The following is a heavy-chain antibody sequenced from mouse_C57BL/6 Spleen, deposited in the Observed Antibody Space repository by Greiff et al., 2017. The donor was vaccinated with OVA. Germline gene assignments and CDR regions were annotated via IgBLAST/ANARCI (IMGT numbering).Heavy chain of an antibody. CDR1: GYAFSSYW. V-gene: IGHV1-80*01. Sequence: VKLVESGAELVKPGASVKISCKASGYAFSSYWMNWVKQRPGKGLEWIGQIYPGDGDTNYNGKFKGKATLTADKSSSTAYMQLSSLTSEDSAVYFCARSGYYGSSPDYWGQGTTLTVSS. D-gene: IGHD1-1*01. CDR3: ARSGYYGSSPDY. CDR2: IYPGDGDT. J-gene: IGHJ2*01.